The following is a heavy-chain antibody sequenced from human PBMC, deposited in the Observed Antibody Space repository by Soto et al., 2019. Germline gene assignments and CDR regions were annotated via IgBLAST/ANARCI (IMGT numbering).Heavy chain of an antibody. J-gene: IGHJ5*02. Sequence: SETLSLTCTVSGGSISNANYYWSWIRHHPGKGLEWIGYIYYTGTTYYGPSLESRVAISVDTSQNQFSLKLGAVTAADTAVYFRARASISRCVGRSCPAWFDPWGQGTLVTV. V-gene: IGHV4-31*03. CDR1: GGSISNANYY. CDR2: IYYTGTT. CDR3: ARASISRCVGRSCPAWFDP. D-gene: IGHD2-15*01.